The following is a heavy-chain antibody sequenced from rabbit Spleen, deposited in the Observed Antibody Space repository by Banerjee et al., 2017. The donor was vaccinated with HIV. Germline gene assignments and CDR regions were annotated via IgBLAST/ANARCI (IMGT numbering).Heavy chain of an antibody. CDR1: GFSFSNSYY. J-gene: IGHJ6*01. CDR3: ARDTTSSFSSYGMDL. Sequence: QSLEESGGDLVKPGASLTLTCTASGFSFSNSYYMCWVRQAPGKGLEWIGCIYTGSSGSTYYASWAKGRFTISKTSSTTVTLQMTSLTAADTATYFCARDTTSSFSSYGMDLWGPGTLVTVS. CDR2: IYTGSSGST. D-gene: IGHD1-1*01. V-gene: IGHV1S40*01.